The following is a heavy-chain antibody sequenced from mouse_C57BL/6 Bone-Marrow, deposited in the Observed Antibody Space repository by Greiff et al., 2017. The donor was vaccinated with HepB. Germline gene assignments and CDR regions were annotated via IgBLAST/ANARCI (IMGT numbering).Heavy chain of an antibody. CDR1: GFTFSSYA. D-gene: IGHD1-1*01. J-gene: IGHJ2*01. CDR3: ARGGIIQDD. V-gene: IGHV5-4*03. Sequence: EVMLVESGGGLVKPGGSLKLSCAASGFTFSSYAMSWVRQTPEKRLEWVATISDGGSYTYYPDNVKGRFTISRDNAKNNLYLQMSHLKSEDTAMYYCARGGIIQDDWGQGTTLTVSS. CDR2: ISDGGSYT.